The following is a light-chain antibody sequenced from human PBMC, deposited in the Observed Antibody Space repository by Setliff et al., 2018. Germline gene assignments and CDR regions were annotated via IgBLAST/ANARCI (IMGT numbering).Light chain of an antibody. V-gene: IGLV1-51*01. CDR3: GTWASSLSAVV. CDR2: DTN. J-gene: IGLJ2*01. Sequence: QSVLTQPPSVSAAPGQKVTISCSGSSSNIGNNYVSWYQQLPGTAPKLLIYDTNTRPSGIPDRFSGSKSGTSATLGITGLQTGDEADYYCGTWASSLSAVVFGGGTKVTVL. CDR1: SSNIGNNY.